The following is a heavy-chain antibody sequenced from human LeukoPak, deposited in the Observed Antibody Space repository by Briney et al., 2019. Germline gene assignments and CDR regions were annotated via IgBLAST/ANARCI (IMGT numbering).Heavy chain of an antibody. J-gene: IGHJ4*02. CDR3: VKDRDIALTEFDS. CDR2: ISGDGDYT. V-gene: IGHV3-23*01. CDR1: GFSFRNSA. D-gene: IGHD2-15*01. Sequence: GGSLRLSCVASGFSFRNSAMNWVRQAPGKGLEWVSVISGDGDYTHYADSVRGRFTISRDNSKNTLYLEMNTLRAEDTAIYYCVKDRDIALTEFDSWGQGSLVTVSS.